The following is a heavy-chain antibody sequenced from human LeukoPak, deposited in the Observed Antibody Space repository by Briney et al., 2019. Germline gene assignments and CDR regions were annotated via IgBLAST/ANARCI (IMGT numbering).Heavy chain of an antibody. D-gene: IGHD3-3*01. CDR2: ISPSGGST. Sequence: ASVKVSCKASGYTFTSYYMHWVRQAPGQGLEWMGIISPSGGSTTYAQMFQGRVTVTRDTSTSTVYMELYSLRSEDTAVYYCARGPWSYLDYWGQGTLVTASS. V-gene: IGHV1-46*01. J-gene: IGHJ4*02. CDR3: ARGPWSYLDY. CDR1: GYTFTSYY.